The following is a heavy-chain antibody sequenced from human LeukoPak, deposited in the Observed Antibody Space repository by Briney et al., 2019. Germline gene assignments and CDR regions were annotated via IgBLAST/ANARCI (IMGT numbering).Heavy chain of an antibody. CDR3: AKEGGALEEGIRWPDFDY. V-gene: IGHV3-30*18. CDR1: GFTFSSYG. D-gene: IGHD4-23*01. Sequence: PGRSLRLSCAASGFTFSSYGMHWVRQAPGKGLEWVAVISHDGSNKYYADSVKGRFTISRDNSKNTLYLQMNSLRAEDTAVYYCAKEGGALEEGIRWPDFDYWGQGTLVTVSS. CDR2: ISHDGSNK. J-gene: IGHJ4*02.